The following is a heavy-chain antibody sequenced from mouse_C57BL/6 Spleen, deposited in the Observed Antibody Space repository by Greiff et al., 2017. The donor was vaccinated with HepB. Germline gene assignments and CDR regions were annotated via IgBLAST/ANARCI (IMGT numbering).Heavy chain of an antibody. CDR3: ARTWAYYFDY. CDR1: GFTFSDYG. Sequence: EVKLVESGGGLVKPGGSLKLSCAASGFTFSDYGMHWVRQAPEKGLEWVAYISSGSSTIYYADTVKGRFTISRDNAKNTLFLQMTSLRSEDTAMYYCARTWAYYFDYWGQGTTLTVSS. D-gene: IGHD4-1*01. J-gene: IGHJ2*01. CDR2: ISSGSSTI. V-gene: IGHV5-17*01.